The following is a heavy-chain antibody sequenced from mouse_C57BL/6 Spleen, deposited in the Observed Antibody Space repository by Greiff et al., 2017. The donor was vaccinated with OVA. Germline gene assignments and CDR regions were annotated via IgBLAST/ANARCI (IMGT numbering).Heavy chain of an antibody. Sequence: QVQLQQPGAELVRPGTSVKLSCKASGYTFTSYWMHWVKQRPGQGLEWIGVIDPSDSYTNYNQKFKGKATLTVDTSSSTAYMQLSSLTSEDSAVYYCARGGYDSAMDYWGKGTSVTVAS. CDR1: GYTFTSYW. CDR2: IDPSDSYT. V-gene: IGHV1-59*01. CDR3: ARGGYDSAMDY. D-gene: IGHD2-4*01. J-gene: IGHJ4*01.